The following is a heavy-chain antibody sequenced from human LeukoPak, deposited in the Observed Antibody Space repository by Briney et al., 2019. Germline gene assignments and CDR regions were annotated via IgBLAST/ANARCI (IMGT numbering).Heavy chain of an antibody. J-gene: IGHJ4*02. V-gene: IGHV1-46*01. D-gene: IGHD2-8*01. CDR1: GYTFTSYY. CDR3: ARVLSGFGSTDFDH. Sequence: ASVKVSCMASGYTFTSYYMHWVRPAPGQGLEWMGIINPNGGSTIYAQKFQGRLTMTRDTSTSTVYMVVSSLTSEDTAVYYCARVLSGFGSTDFDHWGQGTLVTVSS. CDR2: INPNGGST.